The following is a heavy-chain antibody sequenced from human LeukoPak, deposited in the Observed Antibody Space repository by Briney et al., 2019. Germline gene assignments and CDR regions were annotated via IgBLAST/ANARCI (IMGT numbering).Heavy chain of an antibody. D-gene: IGHD3-22*01. CDR3: ASRHYDSSGYGGNDAFDI. CDR2: ILPIFGTA. J-gene: IGHJ3*02. Sequence: PVKVSCKAFGGTFSSYAISWVRQAPGHGLEWRGGILPIFGTANYAQKFQGRVTITADESTSTAYMELSSLRSEDTAVYYCASRHYDSSGYGGNDAFDIWGQGTVVTVSS. V-gene: IGHV1-69*13. CDR1: GGTFSSYA.